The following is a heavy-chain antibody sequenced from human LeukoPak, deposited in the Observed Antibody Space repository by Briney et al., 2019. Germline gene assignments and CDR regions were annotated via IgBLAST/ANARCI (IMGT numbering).Heavy chain of an antibody. J-gene: IGHJ6*03. Sequence: SETLSLTCTVPGGSISSYYWAWIRQPPGKGLERIGYIYCSGRTNYKPSLQSRVTLSVDTSKNQFSLTLSSVTAADTAVYYCARVRDSSGYDYYYYMDVWGKGTTVTVSS. CDR3: ARVRDSSGYDYYYYMDV. CDR2: IYCSGRT. D-gene: IGHD3-22*01. V-gene: IGHV4-59*01. CDR1: GGSISSYY.